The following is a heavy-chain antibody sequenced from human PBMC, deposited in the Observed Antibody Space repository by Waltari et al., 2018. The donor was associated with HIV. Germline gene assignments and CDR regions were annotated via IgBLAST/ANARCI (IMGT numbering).Heavy chain of an antibody. J-gene: IGHJ4*02. Sequence: QVQLVQSGAEVKKPGASVKVSCKASGYTFTSYDINWVRKATGQGLEWMGWMNPNSGNTGYAQKFQGRVTMTRNTSISTAYMELSSLRSEDTAVYYCARGSGRGYCSSTSCLFDYWGQGTLVTVSS. D-gene: IGHD2-2*01. CDR3: ARGSGRGYCSSTSCLFDY. CDR1: GYTFTSYD. V-gene: IGHV1-8*01. CDR2: MNPNSGNT.